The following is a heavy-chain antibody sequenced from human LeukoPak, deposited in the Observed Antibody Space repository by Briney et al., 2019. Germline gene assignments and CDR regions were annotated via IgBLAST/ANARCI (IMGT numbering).Heavy chain of an antibody. CDR2: ISGSGGRT. CDR1: GFTFSSYA. Sequence: GGSLRLSCAASGFTFSSYAMSWVRQAPGKGLEWVSAISGSGGRTYYADSVKGRFTISRDNSNNVLFLQMDSLRAEDTAIYYCAKDIVPDSGWDLDYWGRGTLVTVSS. D-gene: IGHD6-19*01. V-gene: IGHV3-23*01. J-gene: IGHJ4*02. CDR3: AKDIVPDSGWDLDY.